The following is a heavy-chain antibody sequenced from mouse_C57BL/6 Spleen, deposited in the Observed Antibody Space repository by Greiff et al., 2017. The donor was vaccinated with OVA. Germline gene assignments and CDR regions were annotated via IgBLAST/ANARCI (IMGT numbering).Heavy chain of an antibody. D-gene: IGHD2-1*01. CDR1: GYTFTDYY. CDR3: ARWDGNLDY. Sequence: EVQLQQSGPVLVKPGASVKMSCKASGYTFTDYYMNWVKQSHGKRLEWIGVINPYNGGTSYNQKFKGKATLTVDKSSSTAYMELNSLTSEDSAVYYCARWDGNLDYWGQGTTLTVSS. V-gene: IGHV1-19*01. CDR2: INPYNGGT. J-gene: IGHJ2*01.